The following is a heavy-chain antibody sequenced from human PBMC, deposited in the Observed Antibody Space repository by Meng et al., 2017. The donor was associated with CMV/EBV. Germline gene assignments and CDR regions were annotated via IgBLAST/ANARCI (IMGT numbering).Heavy chain of an antibody. J-gene: IGHJ4*02. CDR1: GFTVSSNY. CDR3: AKKPSGLVLDYFDY. Sequence: GGSLRLSCAASGFTVSSNYMSWVRQAPGKGLEWVSVIYSGGSTYYADSVKGRFTISRDNSKNTLYLQMNSLRAEDTAVYYCAKKPSGLVLDYFDYWGQGTLVTVSS. CDR2: IYSGGST. D-gene: IGHD3/OR15-3a*01. V-gene: IGHV3-66*02.